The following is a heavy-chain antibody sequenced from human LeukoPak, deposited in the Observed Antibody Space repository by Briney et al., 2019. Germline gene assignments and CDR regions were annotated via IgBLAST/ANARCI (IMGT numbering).Heavy chain of an antibody. CDR2: INHSGST. Sequence: PSETLSLTCAVYGGSFSGYYWSWIRQPPGKGLEWIGEINHSGSTNYNPSLKSQVTISVDTSKNQFSLKLSSVTAADTAVYYCARGYSSGWYGLRVFDYWGQGTLVTVSS. J-gene: IGHJ4*02. V-gene: IGHV4-34*01. CDR3: ARGYSSGWYGLRVFDY. CDR1: GGSFSGYY. D-gene: IGHD6-19*01.